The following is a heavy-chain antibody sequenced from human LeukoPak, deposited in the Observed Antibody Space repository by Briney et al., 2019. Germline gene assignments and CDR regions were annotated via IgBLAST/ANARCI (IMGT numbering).Heavy chain of an antibody. CDR2: INPNSGGT. CDR1: GYTFTGYY. CDR3: ARSSVVAAAQGRYYYYGMDV. Sequence: GASVKVSCKASGYTFTGYYMHWVRQAPGQGLEWMGWINPNSGGTNYAQKFQGRVTMTRDTSISTAYMELSRLRSDDTAVYYRARSSVVAAAQGRYYYYGMDVWGQGTTVTVSS. D-gene: IGHD2-15*01. J-gene: IGHJ6*02. V-gene: IGHV1-2*02.